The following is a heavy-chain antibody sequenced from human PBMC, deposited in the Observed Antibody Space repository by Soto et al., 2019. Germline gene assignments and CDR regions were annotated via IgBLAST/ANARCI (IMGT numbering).Heavy chain of an antibody. J-gene: IGHJ6*02. CDR2: IKQDGSEK. CDR3: ARVYPGSGWPYHYYGMDV. D-gene: IGHD6-19*01. CDR1: GFTFSSYW. Sequence: EVQLVESGGGLVQPGVSLRLSCVASGFTFSSYWMSWVRQAPGKGLEWVANIKQDGSEKYYLDSVKDRFTISRYNAKNSLYLQMNSLRAEDSAVYYCARVYPGSGWPYHYYGMDVWGQGTTVTVSS. V-gene: IGHV3-7*01.